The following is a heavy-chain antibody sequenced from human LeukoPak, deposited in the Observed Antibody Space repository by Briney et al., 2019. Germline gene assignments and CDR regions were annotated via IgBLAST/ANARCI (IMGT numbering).Heavy chain of an antibody. Sequence: ASVKVSCKASGGTFSSYAISWVRQAPGQGLEWMGGIIPIFGTANYAQKFQGRVTITTDESTSTAYMELSSLRSDDTAVYYCARWGDCSSTSCVTPYYYYYMDVWGKGTTVTVSS. V-gene: IGHV1-69*05. CDR1: GGTFSSYA. CDR3: ARWGDCSSTSCVTPYYYYYMDV. CDR2: IIPIFGTA. J-gene: IGHJ6*03. D-gene: IGHD2-2*01.